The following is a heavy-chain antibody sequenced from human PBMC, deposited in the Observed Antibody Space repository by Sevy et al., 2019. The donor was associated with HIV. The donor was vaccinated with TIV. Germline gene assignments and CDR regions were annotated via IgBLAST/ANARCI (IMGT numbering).Heavy chain of an antibody. V-gene: IGHV4-59*01. CDR3: ARGQYSYGYWREFDY. CDR2: IYYSRST. Sequence: SETLSLTCTVSGASISTYYWSWIRQPPGKGLEWIGYIYYSRSTNYNPSLKSRVTISVDTSKNQFSLKLSSVTAADTAVYYCARGQYSYGYWREFDYWGQGTLVTVSS. CDR1: GASISTYY. D-gene: IGHD5-18*01. J-gene: IGHJ4*02.